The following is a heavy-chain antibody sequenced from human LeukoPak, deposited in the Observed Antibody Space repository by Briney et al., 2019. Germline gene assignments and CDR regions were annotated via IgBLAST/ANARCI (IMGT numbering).Heavy chain of an antibody. J-gene: IGHJ3*02. Sequence: GSLRLSCAASGITVSTNYMSWVRQPPGKGLEWIASIYYRGRTYYNPSLKSRVTISVDTSKNQFSLKLSSVTAADTAVYYCARSVLRGGGAFDIWGQGTMVTVSS. V-gene: IGHV4-39*07. CDR2: IYYRGRT. CDR1: GITVSTNY. D-gene: IGHD3-16*01. CDR3: ARSVLRGGGAFDI.